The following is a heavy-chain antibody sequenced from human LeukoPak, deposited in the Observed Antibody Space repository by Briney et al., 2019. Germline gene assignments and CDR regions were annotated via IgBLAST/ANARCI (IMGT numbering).Heavy chain of an antibody. CDR3: ARGGDGYNYGGAFDI. CDR1: GGSISSSSYY. Sequence: SETLSLTCTVSGGSISSSSYYWGWIRQPPGKGLEWIGSIYYTGSTYYNPSLKSRVTISVDTSKNQFSLKVSSVTAADTAVYYCARGGDGYNYGGAFDIWGQGTMVTVSS. D-gene: IGHD5-24*01. V-gene: IGHV4-39*07. J-gene: IGHJ3*02. CDR2: IYYTGST.